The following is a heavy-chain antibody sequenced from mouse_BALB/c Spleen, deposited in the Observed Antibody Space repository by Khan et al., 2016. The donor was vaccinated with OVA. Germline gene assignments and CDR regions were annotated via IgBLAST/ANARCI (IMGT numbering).Heavy chain of an antibody. J-gene: IGHJ4*01. CDR1: GYSITSDYA. CDR2: ISSSGST. Sequence: EVKLEESGPGLVKPSQSLSLTCTVTGYSITSDYAWNWIRQFPGNKLEWMGYISSSGSTNYNPALKSRISITRDTSKNQFFLQLNSVTTEDTATXYCARDGSRYNYAMDYWGQGNSVTVSS. CDR3: ARDGSRYNYAMDY. V-gene: IGHV3-2*02. D-gene: IGHD2-3*01.